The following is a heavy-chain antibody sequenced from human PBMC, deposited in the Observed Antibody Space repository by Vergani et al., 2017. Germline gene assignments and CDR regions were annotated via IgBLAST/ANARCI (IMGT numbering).Heavy chain of an antibody. V-gene: IGHV4-59*01. Sequence: TISVDTSKNQFSLKLSSVTAADTAVYYCARALYGRNYFDYWGQGTLVTVSS. J-gene: IGHJ4*02. CDR3: ARALYGRNYFDY. D-gene: IGHD2-8*01.